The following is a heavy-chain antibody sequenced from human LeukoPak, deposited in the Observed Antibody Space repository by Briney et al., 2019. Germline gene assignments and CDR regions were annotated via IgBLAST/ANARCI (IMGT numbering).Heavy chain of an antibody. CDR1: GFTFSDYY. D-gene: IGHD6-13*01. Sequence: PGGSLRLSCAASGFTFSDYYMSWIRQAPGKGLEWVSHISDDGGAIHYADSVKGRFTISRDNAKNSLSLQMNSLRPEDTAVYFCAREHYSSTWQIIWYYWGQGTLVTVSS. V-gene: IGHV3-11*04. CDR2: ISDDGGAI. J-gene: IGHJ4*02. CDR3: AREHYSSTWQIIWYY.